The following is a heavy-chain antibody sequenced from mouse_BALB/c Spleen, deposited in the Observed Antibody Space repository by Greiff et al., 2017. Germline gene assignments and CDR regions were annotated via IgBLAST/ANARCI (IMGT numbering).Heavy chain of an antibody. CDR3: ARGYYGSSYVSAWFAY. J-gene: IGHJ3*01. Sequence: VQLKESGPGLVKPSQSLSLTCTVTGYSITSDYAWNWIRQFPGNKLEWMGYISYSGSTSYNPSLKSRISITRDTSKNQFFLQLNSVTTEDTATYYCARGYYGSSYVSAWFAYWGQGTLVTVSA. CDR1: GYSITSDYA. V-gene: IGHV3-2*02. CDR2: ISYSGST. D-gene: IGHD1-1*01.